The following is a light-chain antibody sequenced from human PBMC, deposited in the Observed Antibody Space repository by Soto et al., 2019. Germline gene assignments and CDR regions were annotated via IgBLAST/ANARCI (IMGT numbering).Light chain of an antibody. CDR2: GTS. CDR1: QSVISSY. Sequence: ENVLTQSPGTLSLSPGETATLSCRSSQSVISSYLAWYQQKPGQPPRLLIFGTSIRATGIPDRISGSGSGTDFSLTISRLEPEDFAVYYCQQYGNSVPFIFGQGTKLEI. CDR3: QQYGNSVPFI. J-gene: IGKJ2*01. V-gene: IGKV3-20*01.